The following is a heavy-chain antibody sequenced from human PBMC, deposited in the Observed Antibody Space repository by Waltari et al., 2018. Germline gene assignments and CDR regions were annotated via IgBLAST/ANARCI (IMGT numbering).Heavy chain of an antibody. J-gene: IGHJ3*02. CDR1: GFTFSSYW. V-gene: IGHV3-74*01. Sequence: EVQLVESGGGLVQPGGSLRLSCAASGFTFSSYWMHWVRQAPGKGLVWVSRINSDGSSTSYADSVKGRFTISRDNAKNTLYLQMNSLRAEDTAVYYCARGLGYGDYLDAFDIWGQGTMVTVSS. D-gene: IGHD4-17*01. CDR2: INSDGSST. CDR3: ARGLGYGDYLDAFDI.